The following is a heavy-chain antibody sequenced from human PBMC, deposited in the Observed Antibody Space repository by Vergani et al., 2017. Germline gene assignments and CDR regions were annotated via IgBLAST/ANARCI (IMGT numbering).Heavy chain of an antibody. D-gene: IGHD1-26*01. CDR2: IGYDGRIK. CDR3: AKDGRENSDDGYFDY. J-gene: IGHJ4*02. CDR1: GFSFNTYG. V-gene: IGHV3-30*02. Sequence: QVQLVETGGGVVQPGGSLRLYCATSGFSFNTYGAHWVRQAPGKGREWVAFIGYDGRIKYNVDSVKGRFTISRDTSKKTLSLQMRSVRDDDTDVYFCAKDGRENSDDGYFDYWGQGTLVTVSS.